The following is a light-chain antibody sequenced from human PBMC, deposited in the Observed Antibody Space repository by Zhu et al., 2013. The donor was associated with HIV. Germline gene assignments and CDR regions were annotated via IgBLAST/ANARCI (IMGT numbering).Light chain of an antibody. CDR2: GAS. V-gene: IGKV3-20*01. J-gene: IGKJ4*01. Sequence: EIVLTQSPATLSLSPGERATLFCTASQSVTSYIAWYQHKPGQPPRLLINGASSRATGIPDRFSGSGSGTDFTLSINRLEPEDFAVYYCQQYGSSPLTFGGGTTVEIK. CDR1: QSVTSY. CDR3: QQYGSSPLT.